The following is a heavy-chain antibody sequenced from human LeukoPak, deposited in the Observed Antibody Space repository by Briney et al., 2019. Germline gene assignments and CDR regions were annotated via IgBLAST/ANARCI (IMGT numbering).Heavy chain of an antibody. CDR3: ARAYCSSSSCDSYNWFDP. J-gene: IGHJ5*02. D-gene: IGHD2-2*02. CDR1: GYSFTSYW. V-gene: IGHV5-51*01. Sequence: GESLKISCKGSGYSFTSYWIGWVRRMPGKGLEWMGIIYPGDSDTRYSPSFQGQVTISADKSISTAYLQWSRLKASDTAMYYCARAYCSSSSCDSYNWFDPWGQGTLVTVSS. CDR2: IYPGDSDT.